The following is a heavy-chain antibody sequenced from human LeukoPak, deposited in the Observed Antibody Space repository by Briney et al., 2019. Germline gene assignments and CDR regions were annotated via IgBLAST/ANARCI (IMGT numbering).Heavy chain of an antibody. J-gene: IGHJ4*02. D-gene: IGHD1-1*01. V-gene: IGHV3-30*03. Sequence: GGSLRLSCVASGFNFNNYNMNWVRQAPGKGLEWVAVISYDGSNKYYADSVKGRFTISRDNSKNTLYLQMNSLRAEDTAVYYCATNEPYWGQGTLVTVSS. CDR1: GFNFNNYN. CDR3: ATNEPY. CDR2: ISYDGSNK.